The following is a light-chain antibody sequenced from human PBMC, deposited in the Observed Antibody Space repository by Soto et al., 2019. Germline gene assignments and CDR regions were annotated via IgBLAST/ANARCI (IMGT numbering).Light chain of an antibody. CDR1: QSVSSSF. J-gene: IGKJ1*01. V-gene: IGKV3-20*01. Sequence: EIVLTQSPGTLSLSPGERATLSCRASQSVSSSFLAWYQQKPGQAPRLLIYGASNRATGIPDRFSGSGSGTDFTLTISRLEPGDFAVYYCQQYDTSPWTFGQGTKVEIK. CDR3: QQYDTSPWT. CDR2: GAS.